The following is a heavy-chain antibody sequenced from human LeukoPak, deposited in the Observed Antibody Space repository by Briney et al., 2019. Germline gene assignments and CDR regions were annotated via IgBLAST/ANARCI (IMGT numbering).Heavy chain of an antibody. J-gene: IGHJ4*02. Sequence: PGGSLRLSCAASGFTFSSYVMSWVRQAPGKGLEWVSAISGSGGSTYYADSVKGRFIISRDNSKNTLYLQMNSLRAEDTAVYYCAVSRSGYHYKSYFDSWGRGTLVTVSS. D-gene: IGHD3-16*02. CDR1: GFTFSSYV. V-gene: IGHV3-23*01. CDR2: ISGSGGST. CDR3: AVSRSGYHYKSYFDS.